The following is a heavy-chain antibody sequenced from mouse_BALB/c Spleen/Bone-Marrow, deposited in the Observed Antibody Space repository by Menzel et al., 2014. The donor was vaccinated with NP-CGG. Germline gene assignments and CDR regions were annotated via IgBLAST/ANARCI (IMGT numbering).Heavy chain of an antibody. CDR2: IYPGDGDT. V-gene: IGHV1-82*01. Sequence: VQLQQYGPELVKPGASVKISCKASGYAFSSSWMNWVKQRPGQDLEWIGRIYPGDGDTNYNGKFKGKATLTADKSSSTAYMQLSSLTSVDSAVYFCARSDGYRTMDYWGQGTSVTVSS. J-gene: IGHJ4*01. D-gene: IGHD2-3*01. CDR1: GYAFSSSW. CDR3: ARSDGYRTMDY.